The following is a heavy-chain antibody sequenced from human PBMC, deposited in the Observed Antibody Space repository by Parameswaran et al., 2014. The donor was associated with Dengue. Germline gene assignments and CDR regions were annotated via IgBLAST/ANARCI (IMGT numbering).Heavy chain of an antibody. J-gene: IGHJ4*02. CDR3: ARDGVAPAARFFDY. D-gene: IGHD3-3*01. V-gene: IGHV1-46*03. Sequence: WVRQAPGQGLEWMGIINPSGGSTSYAQKFQGRVTMTRDTSTSTVYMELSSLRSEDTAVYYCARDGVAPAARFFDYWGQGTLVTVSS. CDR2: INPSGGST.